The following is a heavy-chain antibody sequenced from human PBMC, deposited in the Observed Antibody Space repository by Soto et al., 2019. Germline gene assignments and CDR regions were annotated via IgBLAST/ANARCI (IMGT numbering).Heavy chain of an antibody. Sequence: VGSLRLSCAASGLTFSSYSMNWVRQAPGKGLEWVSSISSSSSYIYYADSVKGRFTISRDNAKNSLYLQMNSLRAEDTAVYYCARDYYYDSSAYNPNWFDPWGQGTLVTVSS. J-gene: IGHJ5*02. CDR3: ARDYYYDSSAYNPNWFDP. V-gene: IGHV3-21*01. CDR2: ISSSSSYI. D-gene: IGHD3-22*01. CDR1: GLTFSSYS.